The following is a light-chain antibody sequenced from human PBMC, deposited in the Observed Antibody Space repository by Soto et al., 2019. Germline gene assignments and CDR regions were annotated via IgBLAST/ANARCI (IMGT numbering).Light chain of an antibody. CDR1: SSDVGGYNY. Sequence: QSALTQPASVSGSPGQSITISCTGTSSDVGGYNYVSWYQQHPGKAPKLMIYEVSNRPSGVSNRFSGSKSGNTASLTISGLQAEDEADYYCSSYTSSTFYVFGTGTKVT. CDR3: SSYTSSTFYV. CDR2: EVS. V-gene: IGLV2-14*01. J-gene: IGLJ1*01.